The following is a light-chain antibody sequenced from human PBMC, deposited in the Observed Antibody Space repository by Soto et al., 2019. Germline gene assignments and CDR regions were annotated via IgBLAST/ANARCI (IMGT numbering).Light chain of an antibody. CDR2: AAS. Sequence: EIVMTQSPATLSVSPGERATLSCRASQSVSSNLAWYQQEPGQAPRLLIYAASTRATGIPARFSGSGSGTDFTLTISSLEPEDFAVYYCQQRSNWPPTFGQGTRLEIK. V-gene: IGKV3-11*01. CDR1: QSVSSN. J-gene: IGKJ5*01. CDR3: QQRSNWPPT.